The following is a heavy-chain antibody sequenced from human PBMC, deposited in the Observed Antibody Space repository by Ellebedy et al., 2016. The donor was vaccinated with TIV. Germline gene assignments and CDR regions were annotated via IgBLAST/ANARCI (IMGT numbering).Heavy chain of an antibody. J-gene: IGHJ4*02. D-gene: IGHD3-22*01. Sequence: GESLKISXKGSGYSFTSYWIGWVRQMPGKGLEWMGIIYPGDSDTRYSPSFQGQVTISADKSISTAYLQWSSLKASDTAMYYCARRGHYYDSSGYYYNYWGQGTLVTVSS. V-gene: IGHV5-51*01. CDR2: IYPGDSDT. CDR3: ARRGHYYDSSGYYYNY. CDR1: GYSFTSYW.